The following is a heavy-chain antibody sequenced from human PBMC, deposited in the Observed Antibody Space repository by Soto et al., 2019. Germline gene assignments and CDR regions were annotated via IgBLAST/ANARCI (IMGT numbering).Heavy chain of an antibody. J-gene: IGHJ6*04. CDR3: ARGTTLFGVVN. D-gene: IGHD3-3*01. Sequence: EVQLVESGGGVVQPGGSLRLSCAASGFTFSAYSMNWVRQAPGKGLEWVSHITSSSGTIYYADSVKGRFTISRDNAKNSLYLQMDSLRAEDTAVYYCARGTTLFGVVNWSKGTTVTVSS. CDR1: GFTFSAYS. CDR2: ITSSSGTI. V-gene: IGHV3-48*01.